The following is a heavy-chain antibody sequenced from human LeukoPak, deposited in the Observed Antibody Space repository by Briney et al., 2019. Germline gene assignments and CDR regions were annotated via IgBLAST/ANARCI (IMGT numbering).Heavy chain of an antibody. V-gene: IGHV3-33*01. CDR2: IWYDGSNK. CDR1: GFTFSSYG. CDR3: AREGADYSKPDYYYYGMDV. Sequence: GGSLRLSCEASGFTFSSYGMHWVRQAPGKGLEWVAVIWYDGSNKYYADSVKGRFTISRDNSKNTLYLQMNSLRAEDTAVYYCAREGADYSKPDYYYYGMDVWGQGTAVTVSS. J-gene: IGHJ6*02. D-gene: IGHD4-11*01.